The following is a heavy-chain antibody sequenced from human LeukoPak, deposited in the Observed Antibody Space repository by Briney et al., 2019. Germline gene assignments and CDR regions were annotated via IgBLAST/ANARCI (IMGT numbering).Heavy chain of an antibody. Sequence: GGSLRLSCVVSGITLSNYGMSWVRQAPGKGLEWVSGISERGGSTNYADSVKGRFIISRDTSKNTVYLQMNSLRVEDTAVYFCAKRGIVIRTVIIIGFHKEAYYFDYWGQGTLVTVSS. CDR1: GITLSNYG. CDR2: ISERGGST. J-gene: IGHJ4*02. V-gene: IGHV3-23*01. D-gene: IGHD3-10*01. CDR3: AKRGIVIRTVIIIGFHKEAYYFDY.